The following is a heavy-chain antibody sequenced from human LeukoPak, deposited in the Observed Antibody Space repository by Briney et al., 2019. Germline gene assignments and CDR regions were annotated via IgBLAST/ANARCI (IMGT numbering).Heavy chain of an antibody. V-gene: IGHV3-49*04. J-gene: IGHJ3*02. Sequence: GRSLRLSCTASGFTFGDYAMSWVRQAPGKGLEWVGFIRSKAYGGTTEYAASVKGRFTISRDDSKSIAYLQMNSLKTEDTAVYYCTSGAYSSSWYSAFDIWGQGTMVTVSS. CDR2: IRSKAYGGTT. D-gene: IGHD6-13*01. CDR3: TSGAYSSSWYSAFDI. CDR1: GFTFGDYA.